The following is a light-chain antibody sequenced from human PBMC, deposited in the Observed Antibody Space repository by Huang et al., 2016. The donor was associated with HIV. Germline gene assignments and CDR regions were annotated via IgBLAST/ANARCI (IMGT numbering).Light chain of an antibody. CDR2: GTS. CDR1: QSINGSS. Sequence: EIVLTQSPGTLSLSPGEGANLSCRASQSINGSSLAWFQQKPCQAPRLLVFGTSSRATDIPDRFSGSGSGTDFTLTIDRLEPEDFAVYYCLQYGNSPWTFGQGTKVDI. CDR3: LQYGNSPWT. J-gene: IGKJ1*01. V-gene: IGKV3-20*01.